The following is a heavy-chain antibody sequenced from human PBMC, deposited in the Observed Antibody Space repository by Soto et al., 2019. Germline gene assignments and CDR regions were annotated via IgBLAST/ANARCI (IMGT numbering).Heavy chain of an antibody. CDR1: GYTFSDYY. V-gene: IGHV1-2*04. CDR3: ARDLRQMGTTRYQFDY. D-gene: IGHD3-9*01. CDR2: INPNHGGT. Sequence: QVQLVQSGAEVKKPGASVKVSCKASGYTFSDYYIHWVRQAPGQGLEWMGWINPNHGGTNSAQRFQGWVTMTRDTSITTAYMELTSLKSDDAAMYYCARDLRQMGTTRYQFDYWGQGTLVTVSS. J-gene: IGHJ4*02.